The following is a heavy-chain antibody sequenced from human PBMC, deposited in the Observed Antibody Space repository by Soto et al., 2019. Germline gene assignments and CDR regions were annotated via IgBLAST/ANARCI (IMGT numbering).Heavy chain of an antibody. CDR3: AKGMAWVAGTEDY. J-gene: IGHJ4*02. CDR2: ISGSGSST. CDR1: GFSFSSFA. Sequence: GGSLRLSCAASGFSFSSFAMNWVRQAPGKGLEWVSAISGSGSSTYYADSVKGRFTISRDNSKNTLYLQMNSLRAEDTAVYFCAKGMAWVAGTEDYWGKGTLVTVSS. D-gene: IGHD6-19*01. V-gene: IGHV3-23*01.